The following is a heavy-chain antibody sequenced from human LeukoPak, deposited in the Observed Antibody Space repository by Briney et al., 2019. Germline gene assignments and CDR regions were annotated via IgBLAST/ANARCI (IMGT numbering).Heavy chain of an antibody. CDR1: GFTFSSYW. CDR2: IKQDGSEK. D-gene: IGHD1-26*01. V-gene: IGHV3-7*01. J-gene: IGHJ3*02. CDR3: ARVLGASQGELAFDI. Sequence: GGSLRLSCAASGFTFSSYWMSWVRQAPGKGLEWVANIKQDGSEKYYVDSVKGRFTISRDNAKNSLYLQMNSLRAEDTAVYYCARVLGASQGELAFDIWGQGTMVTVSS.